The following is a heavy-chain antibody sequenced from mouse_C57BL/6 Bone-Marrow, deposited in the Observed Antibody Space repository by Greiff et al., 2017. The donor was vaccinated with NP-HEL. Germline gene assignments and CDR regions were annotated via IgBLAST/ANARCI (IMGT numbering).Heavy chain of an antibody. D-gene: IGHD1-1*01. Sequence: EVKLMESGGGLVQPKGSLKLSCAASGFTFNTYAMHWVRQAPGKGLEWVARIRSKSSNYATYYADSVKDRFTISRDVSQSMLYLQMNNLKTEDTAMYYCVREGQYGSSRGWYFDVWGTGTTVTVSS. CDR2: IRSKSSNYAT. J-gene: IGHJ1*03. V-gene: IGHV10-3*01. CDR3: VREGQYGSSRGWYFDV. CDR1: GFTFNTYA.